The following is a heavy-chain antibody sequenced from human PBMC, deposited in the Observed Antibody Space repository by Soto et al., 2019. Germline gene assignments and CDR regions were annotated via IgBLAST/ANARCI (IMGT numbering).Heavy chain of an antibody. CDR3: ARDPSSWYFFDC. CDR2: TYYRSRWYN. Sequence: PSQTLTLTCAISGDSFSSNSAAWNWIRQSPSRGLEWLGRTYYRSRWYNDYAVSVKSRITINPDTSKNQFSLQLNSVTPVDTAVYYCARDPSSWYFFDCWGQGTLVTVSS. CDR1: GDSFSSNSAA. D-gene: IGHD6-13*01. V-gene: IGHV6-1*01. J-gene: IGHJ4*02.